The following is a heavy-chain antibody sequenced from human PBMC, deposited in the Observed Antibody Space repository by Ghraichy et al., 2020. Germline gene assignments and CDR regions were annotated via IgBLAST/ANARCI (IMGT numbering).Heavy chain of an antibody. Sequence: GGSLRLSCAASGFTFSSYWMSWVRQAPGKGLEWVANIKQDGSEKYYVDSVKGRFTISRDNAKNSLYLQMNSLRAEDTAVYYCARMYCSGGSCYPYYYYGMDVWGQGTTVTVSS. V-gene: IGHV3-7*01. CDR3: ARMYCSGGSCYPYYYYGMDV. CDR1: GFTFSSYW. CDR2: IKQDGSEK. J-gene: IGHJ6*02. D-gene: IGHD2-15*01.